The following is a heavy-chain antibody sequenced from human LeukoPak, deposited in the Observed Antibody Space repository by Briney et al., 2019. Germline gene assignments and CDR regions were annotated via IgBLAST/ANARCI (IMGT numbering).Heavy chain of an antibody. V-gene: IGHV3-48*01. CDR2: ISRSGRSI. CDR3: ARELYYCCHYMDV. D-gene: IGHD2/OR15-2a*01. J-gene: IGHJ6*03. CDR1: GFSLTSYN. Sequence: SGGSLRLSCAASGFSLTSYNMNWVRQAPGKGREWVAFISRSGRSIYYADSVKGRFTISRDSAKNALSLQMHSLRGDDTAVYYCARELYYCCHYMDVWGEGTTVTVSS.